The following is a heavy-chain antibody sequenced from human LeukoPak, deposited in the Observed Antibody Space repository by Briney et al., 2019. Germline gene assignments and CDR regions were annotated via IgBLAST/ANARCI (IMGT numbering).Heavy chain of an antibody. D-gene: IGHD3-10*01. CDR1: GFTFSSYW. CDR3: ARVEFGELSPYFDY. CDR2: INSDGSST. Sequence: GGSLRLSCAASGFTFSSYWMHWVRQAPGKGLVWVSRINSDGSSTSYADSVKGRFTISRDNAKNTLYLRMNSLRAEDTAVYYCARVEFGELSPYFDYWGQGTLVTVSS. V-gene: IGHV3-74*01. J-gene: IGHJ4*02.